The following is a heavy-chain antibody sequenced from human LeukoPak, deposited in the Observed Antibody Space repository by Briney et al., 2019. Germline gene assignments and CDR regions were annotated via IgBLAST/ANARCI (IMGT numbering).Heavy chain of an antibody. CDR2: ISYDGSNK. V-gene: IGHV3-30*18. CDR3: AKGSSGTYLNQYFDY. J-gene: IGHJ4*02. Sequence: PGGSPRLSCAASGFTFSGYGMHWVRQAPGKGLEWVAVISYDGSNKYYADSVKGRFTISRDNSKNTLYLQMNSLRAEDTAVYYCAKGSSGTYLNQYFDYWGQGTLVTVSS. D-gene: IGHD1-26*01. CDR1: GFTFSGYG.